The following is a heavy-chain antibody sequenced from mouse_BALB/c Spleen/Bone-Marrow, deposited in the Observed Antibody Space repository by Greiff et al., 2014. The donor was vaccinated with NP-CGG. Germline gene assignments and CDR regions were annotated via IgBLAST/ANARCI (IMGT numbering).Heavy chain of an antibody. CDR1: GYTFTSYT. CDR2: INPSSGYT. D-gene: IGHD2-3*01. V-gene: IGHV1-4*02. CDR3: ARLDGYYLYYYAMDY. J-gene: IGHJ4*01. Sequence: QVQLQQSAAELARPGASVNMSCKASGYTFTSYTMHWVKQRPGQGLEWIGYINPSSGYTEYNQKFKDKTTLTADKSSSTAYMQLSSLTSEDSAVYYCARLDGYYLYYYAMDYWGQGTSVTVSS.